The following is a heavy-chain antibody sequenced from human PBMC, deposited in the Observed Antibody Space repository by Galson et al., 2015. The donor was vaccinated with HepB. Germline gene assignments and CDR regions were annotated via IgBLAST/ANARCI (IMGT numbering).Heavy chain of an antibody. V-gene: IGHV3-33*01. Sequence: SLRLSCAASGFIFSTYAFHWVRQAPGKGLEWVAVIWYDGSNKFYADPVKGRFTISRDNSKNTVYLQMTSLRAEDTSIYYCARAGREELDYDDSSAFMFHGMDVWGQGTTVSVSS. CDR1: GFIFSTYA. J-gene: IGHJ6*02. CDR3: ARAGREELDYDDSSAFMFHGMDV. CDR2: IWYDGSNK. D-gene: IGHD3-22*01.